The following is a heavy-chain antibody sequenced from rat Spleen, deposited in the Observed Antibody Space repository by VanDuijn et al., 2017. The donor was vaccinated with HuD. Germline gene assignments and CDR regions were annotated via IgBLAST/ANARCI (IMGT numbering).Heavy chain of an antibody. J-gene: IGHJ2*01. Sequence: EVQLVESGGGLVQPGRSLKLSCATSGFTFSTAWMYWYRQFPEKRLEWVARIKAKSNNYATDYTESVKGRFTISRDDSKSSIYLQMNNLKEEDTAIYYCAVGPYYFDYWGQGVMVTVSS. CDR2: IKAKSNNYAT. CDR1: GFTFSTAW. CDR3: AVGPYYFDY. V-gene: IGHV6-6*01.